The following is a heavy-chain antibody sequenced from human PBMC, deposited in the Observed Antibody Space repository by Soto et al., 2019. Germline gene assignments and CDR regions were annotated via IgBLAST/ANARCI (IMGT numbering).Heavy chain of an antibody. CDR1: GFTFSSYG. Sequence: PGGSLRLSCAASGFTFSSYGMHWVRQAPGKGLEWVAVISYDGSNKYYADSVKGRFTISRDNSKNTLYLQMNSLRAEDTAVFYCAKDLLLPGIAAAGFDYWGQGTLVTVSS. D-gene: IGHD6-13*01. CDR3: AKDLLLPGIAAAGFDY. V-gene: IGHV3-30*18. J-gene: IGHJ4*02. CDR2: ISYDGSNK.